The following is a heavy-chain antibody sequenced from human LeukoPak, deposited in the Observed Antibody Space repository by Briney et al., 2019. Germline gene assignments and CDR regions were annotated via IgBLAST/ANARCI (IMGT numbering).Heavy chain of an antibody. CDR1: GGSISSYY. Sequence: AETLSLTCTVSGGSISSYYWSWIRQPPGKGLEWIGYIYYSGSTNYNPSLKSRVTISVDTSKNQFSLKLSSVTAADTAVYYCARYVDTGIVMGFDYWGQGTLVTVSS. CDR2: IYYSGST. J-gene: IGHJ4*02. D-gene: IGHD5-18*01. V-gene: IGHV4-59*08. CDR3: ARYVDTGIVMGFDY.